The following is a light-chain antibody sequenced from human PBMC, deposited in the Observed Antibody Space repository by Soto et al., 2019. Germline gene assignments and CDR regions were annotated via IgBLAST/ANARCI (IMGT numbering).Light chain of an antibody. CDR3: QQYNNWPLT. Sequence: EIVMTQSPATLSVSPGERATLSCRASQSVSSNLAWYQQTPGQAPRLLIYGASTRDTGIPARFSGSGSGTEFTLTISSLQSEDFAVYYCQQYNNWPLTFGGGTKVEIK. CDR2: GAS. CDR1: QSVSSN. J-gene: IGKJ4*01. V-gene: IGKV3-15*01.